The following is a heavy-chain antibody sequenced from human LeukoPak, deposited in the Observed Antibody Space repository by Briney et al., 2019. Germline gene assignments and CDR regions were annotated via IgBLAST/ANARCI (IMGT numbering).Heavy chain of an antibody. V-gene: IGHV3-15*01. CDR1: RITFRDAW. CDR3: ATGVVTGTSR. Sequence: GGSLRLSCAVSRITFRDAWMSWVRQAPGKGLEWVARIRSKTEGETKEYAASVKGRFTISRDDSRSRLYLQMNSLKTEDTAVYYCATGVVTGTSRWGQGTLVTVSS. D-gene: IGHD1-1*01. J-gene: IGHJ4*02. CDR2: IRSKTEGETK.